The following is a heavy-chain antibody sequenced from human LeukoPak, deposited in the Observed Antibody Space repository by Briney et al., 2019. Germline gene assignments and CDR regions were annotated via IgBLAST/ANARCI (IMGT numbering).Heavy chain of an antibody. CDR3: AKDQSSFDAFDI. CDR2: ISRSSTTI. V-gene: IGHV3-48*01. CDR1: GFTFSNYS. Sequence: GGSLRLSCAASGFTFSNYSMNWVRQAPGKGLEWVSYISRSSTTIYYADSVKGRFTISRDNSKNTLYLQMNSLRAEDTAVYYCAKDQSSFDAFDIWGQGTMVTVSS. J-gene: IGHJ3*02.